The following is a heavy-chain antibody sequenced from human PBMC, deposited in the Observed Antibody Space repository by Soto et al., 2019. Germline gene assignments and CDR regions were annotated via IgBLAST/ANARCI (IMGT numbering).Heavy chain of an antibody. CDR3: AKDYCSGGSCPDAFDI. CDR2: ISGSAGST. J-gene: IGHJ3*02. V-gene: IGHV3-23*01. CDR1: GFTFSSYD. Sequence: PGGSLRLSCAASGFTFSSYDMSWVRQAPGKGLEWVSVISGSAGSTYYADSVKGRFTISRDNSKNTLYLQLNSLRAEDTAVYYCAKDYCSGGSCPDAFDIWGQGTMVTVSS. D-gene: IGHD2-15*01.